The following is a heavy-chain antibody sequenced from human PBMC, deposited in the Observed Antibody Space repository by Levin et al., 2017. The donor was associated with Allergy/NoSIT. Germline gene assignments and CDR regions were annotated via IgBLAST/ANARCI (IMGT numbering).Heavy chain of an antibody. V-gene: IGHV4-30-2*01. CDR2: IYLSGST. J-gene: IGHJ4*02. CDR3: ARVAGYSYGYYVDY. Sequence: SETLSLTCAVSGGSISSGGYSWSWIRQPPGKGLEWIGNIYLSGSTNDNPSLKSRVTMSVDRSKNQFSLKLSYVTAADTAVYYCARVAGYSYGYYVDYWGQGTLVTVSS. CDR1: GGSISSGGYS. D-gene: IGHD5-18*01.